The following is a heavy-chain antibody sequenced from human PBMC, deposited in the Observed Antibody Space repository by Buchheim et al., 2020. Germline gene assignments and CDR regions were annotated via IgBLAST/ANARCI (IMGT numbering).Heavy chain of an antibody. Sequence: QVQLVESGGGVVQPGRSLRLSCAASGFTFSSYGMHWVRQAPGKGLEWVAVISYDGSNKYYADSVKGRFTISRDNSKNTLYLQMNSLRAEDTAVYYCARGPRSEVGGWGQGTL. J-gene: IGHJ4*02. CDR2: ISYDGSNK. D-gene: IGHD1-26*01. CDR1: GFTFSSYG. CDR3: ARGPRSEVGG. V-gene: IGHV3-30*03.